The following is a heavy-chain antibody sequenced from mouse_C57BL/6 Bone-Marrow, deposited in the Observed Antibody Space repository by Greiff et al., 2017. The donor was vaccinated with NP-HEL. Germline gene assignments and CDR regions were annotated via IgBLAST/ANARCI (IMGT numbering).Heavy chain of an antibody. J-gene: IGHJ2*01. CDR3: AREDYYGSSEGPFDY. V-gene: IGHV1-69*01. CDR2: IDPSDSYT. Sequence: QVQLQQPGAELVMPGASVKLSCKASGYTFTSYWMHWVKQRPGQGLEWIGEIDPSDSYTNYNQKFKGKSTLTVDKSSSTAYMQLSSLTSEDSAVYYCAREDYYGSSEGPFDYWGQGTTLTVSS. D-gene: IGHD1-1*01. CDR1: GYTFTSYW.